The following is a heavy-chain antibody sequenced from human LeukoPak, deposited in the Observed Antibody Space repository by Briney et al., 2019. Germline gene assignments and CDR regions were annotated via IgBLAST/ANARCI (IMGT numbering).Heavy chain of an antibody. CDR2: IYYSGST. CDR3: ARVFGGFSSSSGYFDY. Sequence: SVTLSLTCTVSGVSISSYYWTWIRQPPGKGLEWIGDIYYSGSTNYNPSLKSRVTISVDTSKNQFSLKLSSVTAADTAVYYCARVFGGFSSSSGYFDYWGQGTLVTVSS. CDR1: GVSISSYY. D-gene: IGHD3-22*01. J-gene: IGHJ4*02. V-gene: IGHV4-59*01.